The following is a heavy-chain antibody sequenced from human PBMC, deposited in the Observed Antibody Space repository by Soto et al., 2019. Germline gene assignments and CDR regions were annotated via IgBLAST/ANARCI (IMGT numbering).Heavy chain of an antibody. CDR2: ISGSGGST. Sequence: VQLLESGGGLVQPGGSLRLSCAATGFTFSSYAMSWVRQASGKGLEWVSAISGSGGSTYYADSVKGRFTISRDNSKNTLYLQMNSLRAEDTAVYYCAKSPDFYGDYVSTAFDIWGQGTMVTVSS. D-gene: IGHD4-17*01. J-gene: IGHJ3*02. CDR3: AKSPDFYGDYVSTAFDI. V-gene: IGHV3-23*01. CDR1: GFTFSSYA.